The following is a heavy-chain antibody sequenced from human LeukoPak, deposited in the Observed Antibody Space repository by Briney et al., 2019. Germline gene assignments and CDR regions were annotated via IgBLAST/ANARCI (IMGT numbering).Heavy chain of an antibody. CDR3: ARLTGYDWESSYDY. Sequence: SETLSLTCTVSDGSISSSSYYWGWIRQPPGKRLEWIGNIYYSGSTYYNPSLKSRVTISVDTSKNQFSLKLSSVTAADTAVYYCARLTGYDWESSYDYWGQGTLVTVSS. CDR1: DGSISSSSYY. D-gene: IGHD5-12*01. CDR2: IYYSGST. V-gene: IGHV4-39*07. J-gene: IGHJ4*02.